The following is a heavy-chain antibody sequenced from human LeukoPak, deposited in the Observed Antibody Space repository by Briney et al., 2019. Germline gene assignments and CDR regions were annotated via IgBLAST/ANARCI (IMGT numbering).Heavy chain of an antibody. Sequence: SSETLSLTCTVSGGFINSGTHYWTWIRQPAGKGLEWIGRINTSGSTNYKSSLKSRVTISVDASKNQFSLKLGSVTAADTAVYYCAREESDWSSLGYFYHYMDVWGKGTTVTISS. D-gene: IGHD3-9*01. CDR3: AREESDWSSLGYFYHYMDV. CDR1: GGFINSGTHY. J-gene: IGHJ6*03. V-gene: IGHV4-61*02. CDR2: INTSGST.